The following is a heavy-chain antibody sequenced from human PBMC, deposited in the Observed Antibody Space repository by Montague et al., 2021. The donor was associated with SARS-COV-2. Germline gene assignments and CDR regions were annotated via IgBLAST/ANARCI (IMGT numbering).Heavy chain of an antibody. Sequence: SETLSLTCTVSGDSISTSYWAWIRQPPGKGLEWIGYIYYSGRTSYNSSLKSRVTISVDTSKNKFSLKPSSVTAADTAVYYCARDDIVLQGVTKGMDVWGQGTTVTVSS. J-gene: IGHJ6*02. CDR1: GDSISTSY. CDR2: IYYSGRT. CDR3: ARDDIVLQGVTKGMDV. D-gene: IGHD3-10*01. V-gene: IGHV4-59*12.